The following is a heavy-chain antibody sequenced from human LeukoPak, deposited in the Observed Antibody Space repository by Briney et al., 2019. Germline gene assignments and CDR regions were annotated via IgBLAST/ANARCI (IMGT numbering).Heavy chain of an antibody. J-gene: IGHJ4*02. CDR1: GFTFSSYA. CDR2: ISGSGGST. V-gene: IGHV3-23*01. D-gene: IGHD5-18*01. CDR3: AKGYSYGYLHFDY. Sequence: PGGSLRLSCVASGFTFSSYAMSWVRQAPGKGLEWVSAISGSGGSTYYADSVKGRFTISRDNSKNTLYLQMNSLRAEDTAVYYCAKGYSYGYLHFDYWGQGTLVTVSS.